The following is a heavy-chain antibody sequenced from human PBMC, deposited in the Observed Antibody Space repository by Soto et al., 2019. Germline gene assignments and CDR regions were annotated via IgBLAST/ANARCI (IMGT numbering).Heavy chain of an antibody. V-gene: IGHV3-48*02. D-gene: IGHD3-9*01. CDR3: VREDILGVRSFDY. CDR2: ISSGSKTI. CDR1: GFTFSGYS. Sequence: LRLSCAASGFTFSGYSVNWVRQAPGKGLEWVSYISSGSKTIYYAESVKGRFTVSRDNARNSQYLQMNSLRDEDTAVYYCVREDILGVRSFDYWGQGALVTVSS. J-gene: IGHJ4*02.